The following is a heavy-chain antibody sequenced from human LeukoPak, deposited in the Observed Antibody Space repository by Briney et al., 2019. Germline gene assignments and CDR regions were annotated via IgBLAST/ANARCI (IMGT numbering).Heavy chain of an antibody. CDR2: IYHSGST. D-gene: IGHD6-6*01. CDR3: AREYSSSSRFDP. J-gene: IGHJ5*02. V-gene: IGHV4-30-2*01. CDR1: GGSISSGGYY. Sequence: MASETLSLTCTVSGGSISSGGYYWSWIRQPPGKGLEWIGYIYHSGSTYYNPSLKSRVTISVDRSKNQFSLKLSSVTAADTAVYYCAREYSSSSRFDPWGQGTLVTVSS.